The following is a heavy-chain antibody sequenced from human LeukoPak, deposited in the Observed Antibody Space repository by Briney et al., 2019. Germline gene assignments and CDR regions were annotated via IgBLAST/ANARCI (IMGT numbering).Heavy chain of an antibody. Sequence: GGSLRLSCAASGFTFSSYWMSWARQAPGKGLEWVASIKQDGSEKYYVDSVKGRFTISRDNAKNSLYLQMNSLRAEDTAVYYCARVSEGCSSTSCYTWPGYYYMDVWGKGTTVTVSS. CDR2: IKQDGSEK. CDR1: GFTFSSYW. D-gene: IGHD2-2*02. CDR3: ARVSEGCSSTSCYTWPGYYYMDV. J-gene: IGHJ6*03. V-gene: IGHV3-7*01.